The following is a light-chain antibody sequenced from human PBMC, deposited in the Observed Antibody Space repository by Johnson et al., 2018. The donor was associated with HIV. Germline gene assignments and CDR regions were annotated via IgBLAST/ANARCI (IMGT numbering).Light chain of an antibody. Sequence: QSALTQPPSVSAAPGQKVTIPCSGSSSNIGKNSVSWYQKLPGTAPKLLIYENKKRPSGIPDRFSGSKSGTSATLGITGLQTGDEADYYCGTWDNSLSGCYVFGSGTKVTVL. J-gene: IGLJ1*01. CDR2: ENK. V-gene: IGLV1-51*01. CDR1: SSNIGKNS. CDR3: GTWDNSLSGCYV.